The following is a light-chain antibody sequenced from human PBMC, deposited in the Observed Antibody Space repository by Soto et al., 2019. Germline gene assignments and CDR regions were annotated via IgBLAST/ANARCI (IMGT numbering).Light chain of an antibody. CDR1: SSDVGGYNY. V-gene: IGLV2-14*01. CDR3: SSYTSSSTLLYA. J-gene: IGLJ1*01. CDR2: DVS. Sequence: QSALTQPASVSGSPGQSITISCTGTSSDVGGYNYVSWYQQHPGKAPKLMIYDVSKRPSGVSNLFSGSKSGNTASLTISGLQAEDEADYYCSSYTSSSTLLYAFGTGTKLTVL.